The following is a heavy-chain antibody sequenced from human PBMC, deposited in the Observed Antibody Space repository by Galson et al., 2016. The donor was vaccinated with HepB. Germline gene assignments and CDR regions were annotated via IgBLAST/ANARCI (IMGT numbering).Heavy chain of an antibody. J-gene: IGHJ4*02. CDR2: IYAGGST. V-gene: IGHV3-53*01. CDR3: ASGRMTDLGY. CDR1: GFSVSRNY. D-gene: IGHD1-26*01. Sequence: SLRLSCAASGFSVSRNYMTWVRQAPGKGPEWVSIIYAGGSTEYADSVKGRFTISRHNSNNIMYLQMNSLRAEDTAVYYCASGRMTDLGYWGQGTLVTVSS.